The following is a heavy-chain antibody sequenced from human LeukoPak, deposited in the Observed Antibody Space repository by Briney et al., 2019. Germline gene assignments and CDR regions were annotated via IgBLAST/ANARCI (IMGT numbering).Heavy chain of an antibody. J-gene: IGHJ5*02. CDR1: GGSFSGYY. Sequence: SETLSLTCAVYGGSFSGYYWSWIRQPPGKGLEWIGEINHSGSTSYNPSLKSRVTISVDTSKNQFSLKLSSVIAADTAVYYCARAYCGGGDCYHSRGWFDTWGQGTLVTVSS. CDR3: ARAYCGGGDCYHSRGWFDT. CDR2: INHSGST. D-gene: IGHD2-21*02. V-gene: IGHV4-34*01.